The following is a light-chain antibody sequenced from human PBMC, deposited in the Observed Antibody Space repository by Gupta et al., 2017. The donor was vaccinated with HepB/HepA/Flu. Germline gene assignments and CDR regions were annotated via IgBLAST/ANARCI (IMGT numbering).Light chain of an antibody. J-gene: IGKJ2*01. V-gene: IGKV2-24*01. CDR3: MQATQFPYT. CDR2: KIS. CDR1: QSLVHSDGKTY. Sequence: DIVMTQTPLSSPVTLCQPASISCRSSQSLVHSDGKTYLSWLQQRPGQPPRLLIDKISNRFSGVPDRFSGSGAGTDFTLKISRVEAEDVGVYYCMQATQFPYTFGQGTRLDLK.